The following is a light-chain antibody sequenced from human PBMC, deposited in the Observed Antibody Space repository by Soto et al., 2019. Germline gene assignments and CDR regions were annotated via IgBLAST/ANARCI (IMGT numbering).Light chain of an antibody. J-gene: IGLJ2*01. Sequence: QSALTQPASVSGSPGQSITISCTGTNSDIGGYNYVSWYQQHPGKAPKLMIYDVSNRPSGVSYRFSGSKSGNTASLTISRLQAEDEADYYCSSYTSRSTLGVFGGGTKVTVL. CDR3: SSYTSRSTLGV. V-gene: IGLV2-14*03. CDR1: NSDIGGYNY. CDR2: DVS.